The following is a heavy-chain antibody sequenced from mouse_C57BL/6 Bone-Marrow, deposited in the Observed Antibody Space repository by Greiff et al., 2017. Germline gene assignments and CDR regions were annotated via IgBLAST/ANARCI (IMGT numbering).Heavy chain of an antibody. D-gene: IGHD3-1*01. CDR3: ARSGPPWYFDV. V-gene: IGHV1-81*01. CDR2: IYPRSGNT. CDR1: GYTFTSYG. J-gene: IGHJ1*03. Sequence: VMLVESGAELARPGASVKLSCKASGYTFTSYGISWVKQRTGQGLEWIGEIYPRSGNTYYNEKFKGKATLTADKSSSTAYMELRSLTSEDSAVYFCARSGPPWYFDVWGTGTTVTVSS.